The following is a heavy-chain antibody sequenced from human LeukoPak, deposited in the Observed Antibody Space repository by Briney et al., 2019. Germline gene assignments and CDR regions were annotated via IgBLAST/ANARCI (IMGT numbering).Heavy chain of an antibody. CDR1: GFTFSSYS. D-gene: IGHD4-17*01. V-gene: IGHV3-74*01. CDR2: INTDGSST. Sequence: PGGSLRLSCAASGFTFSSYSMHWVRQAPGKGLVWVSRINTDGSSTSYADSVKGRFTISRDNAKNTLYLQMNSLRAEDTAVYYCVRRDGDLYYWGQGTLVTVSS. CDR3: VRRDGDLYY. J-gene: IGHJ4*02.